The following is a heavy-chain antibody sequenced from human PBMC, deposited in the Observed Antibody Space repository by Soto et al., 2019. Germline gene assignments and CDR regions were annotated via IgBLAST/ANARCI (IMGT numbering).Heavy chain of an antibody. CDR3: AKQMGTWVDTAIDF. D-gene: IGHD1-1*01. V-gene: IGHV3-23*01. Sequence: TGGSLRLSCVAPDFSFTHHAMTWVRLPPGKGLQWVAALSHDGGNIYYRDSVRGRFTISRDNSKNTLYLQMHSLKAEDTAVYFCAKQMGTWVDTAIDFCGQGTQVTVSS. J-gene: IGHJ4*02. CDR2: LSHDGGNI. CDR1: DFSFTHHA.